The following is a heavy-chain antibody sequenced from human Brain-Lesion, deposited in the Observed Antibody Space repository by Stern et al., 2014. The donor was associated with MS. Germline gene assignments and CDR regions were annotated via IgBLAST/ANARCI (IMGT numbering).Heavy chain of an antibody. CDR2: IQSGGTT. J-gene: IGHJ5*02. CDR3: GGFFNRAPHFDP. CDR1: GFSFSRNY. V-gene: IGHV3-53*01. Sequence: VQLVESGGGLVQPGGSLRLSCAASGFSFSRNYMSWVRQAPGKGLEWVSPIQSGGTTYYADSVQGRFAISRDNSKNTLFLQMTSLRVEDTAFYYCGGFFNRAPHFDPWGRGTLVTVSS. D-gene: IGHD1-14*01.